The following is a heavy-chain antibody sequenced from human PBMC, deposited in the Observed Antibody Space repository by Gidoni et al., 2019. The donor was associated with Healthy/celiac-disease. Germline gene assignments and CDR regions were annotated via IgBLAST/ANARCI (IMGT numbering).Heavy chain of an antibody. V-gene: IGHV3-30*18. Sequence: QVQLVESGGGVVQPGWSLRLSCAASGFTSSSYGMHWVRQAPGKGLVWVAGISYDGSNKYYADSVKGRFTISRDNSKNTLYLQMNSLRAEDTAVYYCAKDRGGSYYYYGMDVWGQGTTVTVSS. D-gene: IGHD1-26*01. CDR1: GFTSSSYG. CDR2: ISYDGSNK. CDR3: AKDRGGSYYYYGMDV. J-gene: IGHJ6*02.